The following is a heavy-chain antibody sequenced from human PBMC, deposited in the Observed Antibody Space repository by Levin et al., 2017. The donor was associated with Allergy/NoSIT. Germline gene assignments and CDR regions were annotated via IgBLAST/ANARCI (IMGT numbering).Heavy chain of an antibody. Sequence: LSLTCAASGFIFSNSAMSWVRPAPGKGLEWVSSINADASLTFYADSVKGRFTIYRDNSKSTVYLQMNSLRADDTAIYFCAKDPGGGSTFDYWGQGTLVTVSS. V-gene: IGHV3-23*01. CDR3: AKDPGGGSTFDY. D-gene: IGHD3-16*01. J-gene: IGHJ4*02. CDR1: GFIFSNSA. CDR2: INADASLT.